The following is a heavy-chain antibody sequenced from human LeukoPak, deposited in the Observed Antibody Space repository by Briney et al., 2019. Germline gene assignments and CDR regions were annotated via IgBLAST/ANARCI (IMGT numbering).Heavy chain of an antibody. D-gene: IGHD6-19*01. CDR1: GGSISSGGYY. J-gene: IGHJ4*02. Sequence: SETLSLTCTVSGGSISSGGYYWSWIRQHPGKGLEWIGYIYYSGSTYYNPSLKSRVTISVDTSKNQFSLKLSSVTAADTAVYYCARLSSGWYRSAENYFDYWGQGTLVTVSS. V-gene: IGHV4-31*03. CDR3: ARLSSGWYRSAENYFDY. CDR2: IYYSGST.